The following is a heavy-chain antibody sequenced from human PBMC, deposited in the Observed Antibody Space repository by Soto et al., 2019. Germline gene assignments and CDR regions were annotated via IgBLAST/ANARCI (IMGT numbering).Heavy chain of an antibody. D-gene: IGHD1-1*01. J-gene: IGHJ4*02. CDR3: VRDNWNSY. CDR2: VTSDGSST. Sequence: EVQLVESGGGLVQPGGSLRLSCAASGFTFRNYWMHWVRQAPGKGLVWVSRVTSDGSSTNYADCMEGRFTISRDNAKNTLYMQMNSLRAEDTAVDYCVRDNWNSYWGQGTLVTVSS. V-gene: IGHV3-74*01. CDR1: GFTFRNYW.